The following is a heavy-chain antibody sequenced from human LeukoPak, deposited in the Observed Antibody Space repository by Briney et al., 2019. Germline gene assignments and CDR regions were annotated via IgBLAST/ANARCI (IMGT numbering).Heavy chain of an antibody. Sequence: PGGSLRLSCAASEFSVSDSYMSWVRRAPGKGLQWGSVIFSGGSTYYTDSVKGRFTLSRDNSKNTLYLEMNSLRAEDTAVYYCARSLGAPGILYYYMDIWGKGTTVTVSS. CDR1: EFSVSDSY. D-gene: IGHD3-10*01. V-gene: IGHV3-53*01. J-gene: IGHJ6*03. CDR2: IFSGGST. CDR3: ARSLGAPGILYYYMDI.